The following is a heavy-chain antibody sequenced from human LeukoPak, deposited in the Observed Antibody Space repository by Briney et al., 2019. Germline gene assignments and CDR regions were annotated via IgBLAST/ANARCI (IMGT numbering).Heavy chain of an antibody. Sequence: SETLSLTCAVYGGSFSGYYWSWIRQPPGKGLEWIGEINHSGSTNYNPSLKSRVTISVDTSKNQFSLKLSSVTAADTAVYYCARGSRQLGRRGYFDYWGQGTLVTVSS. D-gene: IGHD6-13*01. CDR1: GGSFSGYY. V-gene: IGHV4-34*01. CDR2: INHSGST. CDR3: ARGSRQLGRRGYFDY. J-gene: IGHJ4*02.